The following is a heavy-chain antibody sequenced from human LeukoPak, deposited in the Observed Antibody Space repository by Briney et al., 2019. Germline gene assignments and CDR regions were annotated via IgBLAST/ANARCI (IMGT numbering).Heavy chain of an antibody. CDR2: IYNSGST. Sequence: SDTLSLTCSVSGDSISSSTYYWRWIRQPPGKGLEWIGNIYNSGSTYYNPSLKSRVTISVDTSKNQFSLKLSSVTAADTAVYYCARQAYSSNLGWFDPWGQGTLVTVSS. D-gene: IGHD6-13*01. CDR1: GDSISSSTYY. J-gene: IGHJ5*02. V-gene: IGHV4-39*01. CDR3: ARQAYSSNLGWFDP.